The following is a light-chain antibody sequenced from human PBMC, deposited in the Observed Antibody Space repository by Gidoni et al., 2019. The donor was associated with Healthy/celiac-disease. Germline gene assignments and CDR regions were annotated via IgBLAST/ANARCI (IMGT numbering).Light chain of an antibody. V-gene: IGLV1-47*01. CDR2: RNN. J-gene: IGLJ3*02. CDR1: SSNIGSNS. Sequence: QSVLTQPPSASGTPGQRVTISCSGSSSNIGSNSVYWYKQLPGTAPKLLIDRNNQRPSGVPARFSGSKSGTSASLAISGLRSEDEADYYCAAWDDRLSGWVFGGGTKLTVL. CDR3: AAWDDRLSGWV.